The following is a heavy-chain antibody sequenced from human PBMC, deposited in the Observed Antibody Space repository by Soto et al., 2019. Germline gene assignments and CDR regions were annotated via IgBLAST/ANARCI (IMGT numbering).Heavy chain of an antibody. CDR1: GFTFSNYG. D-gene: IGHD6-19*01. V-gene: IGHV3-30*18. CDR3: AKNPGYNSGWYSIDY. J-gene: IGHJ4*02. CDR2: ISYDGSNK. Sequence: QVQLVESGGGVVQPGRSLRLSCAASGFTFSNYGMHWVRQAPGKGLEWVAVISYDGSNKYYADSVKGRFTISRDNSKNTLDLQMNSLIVEDTAMYYCAKNPGYNSGWYSIDYWGQGTLVTVSS.